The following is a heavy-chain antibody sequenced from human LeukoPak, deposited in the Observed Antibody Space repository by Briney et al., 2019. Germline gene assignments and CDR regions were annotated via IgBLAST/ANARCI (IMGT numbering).Heavy chain of an antibody. CDR3: ARDPYSSTWSYGMDV. CDR1: GFTFSSYW. CDR2: IKQDGSEE. V-gene: IGHV3-7*05. Sequence: GGSLRLSCAASGFTFSSYWMSWGRQAPGKGLEWVANIKQDGSEEVYVDSVKGRFTISRDNAKNSLFLQMNTLRAEDTAVYYCARDPYSSTWSYGMDVWGQGSTVTVSS. J-gene: IGHJ6*02. D-gene: IGHD6-6*01.